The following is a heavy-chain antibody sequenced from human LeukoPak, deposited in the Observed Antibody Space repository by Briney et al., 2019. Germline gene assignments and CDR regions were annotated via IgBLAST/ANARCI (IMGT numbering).Heavy chain of an antibody. CDR1: GFTFSSYS. Sequence: PGGSLRLSCAASGFTFSSYSMNWVRRAPGKGLEWGANIRRDGSETHYVDSVMGRFTISRDNAKNSLYLQMNSLRAEDTAVYYCARDDTHYGSSGSFYDAFDIWGQGTMVTVSS. V-gene: IGHV3-7*01. CDR2: IRRDGSET. D-gene: IGHD3-22*01. J-gene: IGHJ3*02. CDR3: ARDDTHYGSSGSFYDAFDI.